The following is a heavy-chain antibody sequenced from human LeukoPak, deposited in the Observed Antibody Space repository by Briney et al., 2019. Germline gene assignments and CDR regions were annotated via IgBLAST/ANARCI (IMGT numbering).Heavy chain of an antibody. CDR1: GYTFTSYY. D-gene: IGHD3-22*01. V-gene: IGHV1-46*01. CDR3: ARDKRPNYYDSSGHFDY. J-gene: IGHJ4*02. Sequence: ASVKVSXKASGYTFTSYYMHWVRQAPGQGLEWMGIINPSGGSASYAQKFQGRVTMTRDTSTSTVYMELSSLRSEDTAVYYCARDKRPNYYDSSGHFDYWGQGTLVTVSS. CDR2: INPSGGSA.